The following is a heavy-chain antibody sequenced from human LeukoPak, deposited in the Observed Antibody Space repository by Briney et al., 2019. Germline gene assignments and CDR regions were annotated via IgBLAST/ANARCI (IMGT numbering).Heavy chain of an antibody. CDR1: GGSISSGSYY. D-gene: IGHD3-22*01. V-gene: IGHV4-61*02. CDR2: TYTSGST. CDR3: AREVAYDSSGYYYNY. Sequence: PSQTLSLTCTVSGGSISSGSYYWSWIRQPGGEGLEWIGGTYTSGSTNYNPSLKSRVTISVDTSKNQFSLKLSSVTAADTAVYYCAREVAYDSSGYYYNYWGQGTLVTVSS. J-gene: IGHJ4*02.